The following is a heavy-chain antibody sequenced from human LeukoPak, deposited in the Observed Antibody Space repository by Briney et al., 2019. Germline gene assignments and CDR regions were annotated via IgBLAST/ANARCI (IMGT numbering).Heavy chain of an antibody. CDR3: ARAERYGGYFDY. J-gene: IGHJ4*02. CDR2: IIHIFGTA. Sequence: ASVKVSCKASGGTFSSYAISWVRQAPGQGLEWMGEIIHIFGTANYAQKFQGRVTITTDESTSTAYMELSSLRSEDTAVYYCARAERYGGYFDYWGQGTLVTVSP. D-gene: IGHD1-26*01. CDR1: GGTFSSYA. V-gene: IGHV1-69*05.